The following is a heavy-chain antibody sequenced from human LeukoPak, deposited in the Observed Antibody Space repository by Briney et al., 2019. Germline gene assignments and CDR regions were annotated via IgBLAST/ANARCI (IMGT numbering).Heavy chain of an antibody. Sequence: ASVKVSCKASGYTFINFAINWGRQAPGQRPEWMGWINAYNGNTKYSQKFQDRVTVTRDTSASTAYMELTNLTSEDTAVYYCARGPRAAADDYWGQGSLVTVSS. CDR3: ARGPRAAADDY. V-gene: IGHV1-3*01. CDR1: GYTFINFA. J-gene: IGHJ4*02. CDR2: INAYNGNT. D-gene: IGHD6-13*01.